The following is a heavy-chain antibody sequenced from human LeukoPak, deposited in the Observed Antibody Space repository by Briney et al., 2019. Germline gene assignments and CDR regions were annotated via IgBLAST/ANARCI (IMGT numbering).Heavy chain of an antibody. V-gene: IGHV3-74*01. CDR1: GFTFSSYW. D-gene: IGHD3-10*01. CDR2: INSDGSST. J-gene: IGHJ5*02. Sequence: GGPLRLSCAASGFTFSSYWMHWVRQAPGKGLVWVSRINSDGSSTSYADSVKGRFTIFRDNAKNTLYLQMNSLRAEDTAVYYCARDRDYYGSGSSFDPWGQGTLVTVSS. CDR3: ARDRDYYGSGSSFDP.